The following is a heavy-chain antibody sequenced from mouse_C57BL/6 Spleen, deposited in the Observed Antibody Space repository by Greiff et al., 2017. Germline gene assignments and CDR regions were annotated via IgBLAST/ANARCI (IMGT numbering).Heavy chain of an antibody. CDR2: ISSGSSTI. V-gene: IGHV5-17*01. CDR3: ARGTGFFSYFDY. J-gene: IGHJ2*01. Sequence: EVHLVESGGGLVKPGGSLKLSCAASGFTFSDYGMHWVRQAPEKGLEWVAYISSGSSTIYYADTVKGRCTISRDNAKNTLFLQMTSLRSEDTAMYYCARGTGFFSYFDYWGQGTTLTVSS. D-gene: IGHD4-1*01. CDR1: GFTFSDYG.